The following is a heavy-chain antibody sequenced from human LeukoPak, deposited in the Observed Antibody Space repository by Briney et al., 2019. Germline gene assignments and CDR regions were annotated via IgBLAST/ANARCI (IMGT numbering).Heavy chain of an antibody. D-gene: IGHD4-17*01. CDR1: GYTFTSYG. CDR3: ARDAYGDYVPGNWFDP. Sequence: GASVKVSCKASGYTFTSYGISWVRQAPGQGLEWMGWISAYNGNTNYAQKLQGRVTMTTDTSTSTAYMELRSLRSDDTAVYYCARDAYGDYVPGNWFDPWGQGTLATVSS. CDR2: ISAYNGNT. V-gene: IGHV1-18*01. J-gene: IGHJ5*02.